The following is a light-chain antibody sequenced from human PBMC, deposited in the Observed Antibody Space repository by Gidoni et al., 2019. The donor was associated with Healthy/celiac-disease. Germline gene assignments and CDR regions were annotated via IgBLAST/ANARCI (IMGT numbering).Light chain of an antibody. CDR3: QQYGSF. J-gene: IGKJ1*01. CDR2: GAS. CDR1: QSVSSSY. Sequence: DIVLTQSPGTLSLSPGERATLSCRASQSVSSSYLAWYQQKPGQAPRLLIYGASSRATGIPDRFSGSGSGTDFTLTISRLEPEDFAVYYCQQYGSFFGQGTKVEIK. V-gene: IGKV3-20*01.